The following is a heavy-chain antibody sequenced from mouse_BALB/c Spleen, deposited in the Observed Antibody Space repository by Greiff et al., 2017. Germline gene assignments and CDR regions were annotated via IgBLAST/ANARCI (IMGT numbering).Heavy chain of an antibody. V-gene: IGHV3-6*02. CDR2: ISYDGSN. D-gene: IGHD1-2*01. J-gene: IGHJ3*01. CDR1: GYSITSGYY. Sequence: EVQLVESGPGLVKPSQSLSLTCSVTGYSITSGYYWNWIRQFPGNKLEWMGYISYDGSNNYNPSLKNRISITRDTSKNQSFLKLNSVTTEDTATYYCARDGFTTAFPWFAYWGQGTLVTVSA. CDR3: ARDGFTTAFPWFAY.